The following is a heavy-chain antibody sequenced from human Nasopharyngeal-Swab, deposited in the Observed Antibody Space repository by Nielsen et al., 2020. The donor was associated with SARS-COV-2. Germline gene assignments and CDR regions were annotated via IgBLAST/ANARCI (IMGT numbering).Heavy chain of an antibody. CDR3: AKSLYTSTWSYYFDI. J-gene: IGHJ4*02. CDR1: GFPFDDYA. D-gene: IGHD6-13*01. Sequence: GGSLRLSCVASGFPFDDYAMSWVRLLPGRGLQWVAGITWNSGNIGYADSVRGRFTVSRDNADNSLFLQMDSLRPEDTAFYYCAKSLYTSTWSYYFDIWGQGSMVTVSS. CDR2: ITWNSGNI. V-gene: IGHV3-9*01.